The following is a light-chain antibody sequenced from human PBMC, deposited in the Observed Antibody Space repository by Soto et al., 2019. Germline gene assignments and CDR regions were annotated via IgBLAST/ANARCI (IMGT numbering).Light chain of an antibody. CDR1: QSVSSSY. Sequence: EIVLTQSPCALSFSPVERSTLSCRASQSVSSSYLAWYQQKPGQAPRLLIYGASSRATGIPDRFSGSESGTDFTLTISRLEPEDFAVYYCQQYGSSPFTFGPGTKVDI. V-gene: IGKV3-20*01. CDR3: QQYGSSPFT. CDR2: GAS. J-gene: IGKJ3*01.